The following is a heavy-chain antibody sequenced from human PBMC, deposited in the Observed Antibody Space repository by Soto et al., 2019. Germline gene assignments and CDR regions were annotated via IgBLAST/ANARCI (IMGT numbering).Heavy chain of an antibody. D-gene: IGHD2-15*01. CDR1: GYSFTNYA. CDR2: ISGHNGNT. Sequence: GASVKVSCKASGYSFTNYAISWVRQAPGQGLEWMGRISGHNGNTNYAQKLQGRVTMTTDTSTSTAYMELRSLRSDDTAVYYCARGRGYCSGGSCYTKYYYYGMDVWGQGTTVTVSS. CDR3: ARGRGYCSGGSCYTKYYYYGMDV. V-gene: IGHV1-18*04. J-gene: IGHJ6*02.